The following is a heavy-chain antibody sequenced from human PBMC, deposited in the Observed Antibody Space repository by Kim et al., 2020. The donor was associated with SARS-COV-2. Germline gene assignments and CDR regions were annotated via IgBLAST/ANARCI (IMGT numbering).Heavy chain of an antibody. Sequence: SETLSLTCAVYGGSFTSYYWSWIRQSPGKGLEWIGEVNHKGSTNYNASLKSRVTMSVDMFTSQFSLRLSSVTAADTATYYCARGASVPPWSRDMVAVMGFGECLQYWGQGTVVIVTS. CDR2: VNHKGST. D-gene: IGHD3-10*01. CDR1: GGSFTSYY. CDR3: ARGASVPPWSRDMVAVMGFGECLQY. J-gene: IGHJ4*01. V-gene: IGHV4-34*01.